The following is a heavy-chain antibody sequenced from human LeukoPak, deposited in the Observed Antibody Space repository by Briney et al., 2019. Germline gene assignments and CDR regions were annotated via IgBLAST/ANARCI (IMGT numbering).Heavy chain of an antibody. J-gene: IGHJ5*02. CDR1: GRSISNSSYY. D-gene: IGHD3-9*01. CDR2: IYYSGST. CDR3: AGFFRDILTGYYTQNWFDP. V-gene: IGHV4-39*01. Sequence: PSETLSLTCTFSGRSISNSSYYWGWIRQPPGKGLEWIGSIYYSGSTYYNPSLKSRVTISVDTSKNQFSLKLSSVTAADTAVYYSAGFFRDILTGYYTQNWFDPWGQGTLVTVSS.